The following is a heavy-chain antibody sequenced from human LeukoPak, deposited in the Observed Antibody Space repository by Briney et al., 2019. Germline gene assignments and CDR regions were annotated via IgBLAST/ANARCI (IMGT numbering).Heavy chain of an antibody. D-gene: IGHD4-17*01. V-gene: IGHV4-39*01. CDR3: ARGGYGDYANVFDI. CDR1: GGSISISSYY. J-gene: IGHJ3*02. CDR2: IYYSGST. Sequence: PSETLSLTCTVSGGSISISSYYWGWIRQPPGKGLEWIGSIYYSGSTYSNPSLKSRVTISVDTSKNQFSLKLSPVTAADTAVYYCARGGYGDYANVFDIWGQGTMVTVSS.